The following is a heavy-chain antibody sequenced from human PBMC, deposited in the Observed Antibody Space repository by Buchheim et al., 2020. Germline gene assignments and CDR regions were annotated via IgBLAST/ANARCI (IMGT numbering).Heavy chain of an antibody. CDR1: GFTFSSYG. J-gene: IGHJ3*02. CDR3: ARDREYSSSSGGDDAFDI. CDR2: IWYDGSNK. D-gene: IGHD6-6*01. V-gene: IGHV3-33*01. Sequence: QVQLVESGGGVVQPGRSLRLSCAASGFTFSSYGMHWVRQAPGKGLEWVAVIWYDGSNKYYADSVKGRFTISRDNPKNTLYLQMNSLRAEDTAVYYCARDREYSSSSGGDDAFDIWGQGT.